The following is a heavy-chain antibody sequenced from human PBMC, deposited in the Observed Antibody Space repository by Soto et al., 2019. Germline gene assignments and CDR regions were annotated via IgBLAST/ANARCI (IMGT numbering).Heavy chain of an antibody. D-gene: IGHD6-13*01. CDR2: ISGSGGST. CDR1: GFTFSSYA. J-gene: IGHJ4*02. V-gene: IGHV3-23*01. CDR3: AKDLTRYSSRERYYFDY. Sequence: GSLRLSCAASGFTFSSYAISWVRQAPGKGLEWVSAISGSGGSTYYADSVKGRFTISRDNSKNTLYLQMNSLRAEDTAVYYCAKDLTRYSSRERYYFDYWGQGTLVTVSS.